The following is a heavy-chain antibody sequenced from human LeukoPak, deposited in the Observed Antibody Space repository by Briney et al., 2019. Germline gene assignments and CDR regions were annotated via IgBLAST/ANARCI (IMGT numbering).Heavy chain of an antibody. CDR3: ARARGRLGGNSFDY. D-gene: IGHD3-16*01. J-gene: IGHJ4*02. V-gene: IGHV1-46*01. CDR1: GYTFTSYY. CDR2: INPSGGST. Sequence: GASVKVSCKAFGYTFTSYYMHWVRQAPGQGLEWMGIINPSGGSTSYAQKFQGRATMTRDMSTSTVYMQLSSLRSEDTAVYYCARARGRLGGNSFDYWGQGTLVTVSS.